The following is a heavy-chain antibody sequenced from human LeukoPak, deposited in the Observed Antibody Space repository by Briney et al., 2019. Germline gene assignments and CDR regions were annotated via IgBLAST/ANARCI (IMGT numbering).Heavy chain of an antibody. V-gene: IGHV5-51*01. CDR3: ARHAVNSSSFDY. D-gene: IGHD6-13*01. CDR2: IYPGDSDT. CDR1: GYGFTSYW. J-gene: IGHJ4*02. Sequence: GESLQISCKGSGYGFTSYWIGWVRPMPGKGREWMGIIYPGDSDTRYSPSFQGQVTISADKSITTAYLQWSSLKASDTAMYYCARHAVNSSSFDYWGQGTLVTVSS.